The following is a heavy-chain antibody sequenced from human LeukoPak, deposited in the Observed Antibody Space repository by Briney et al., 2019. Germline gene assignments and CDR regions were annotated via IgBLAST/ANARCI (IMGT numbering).Heavy chain of an antibody. CDR2: INPNSGGT. CDR1: GCTFTGYY. D-gene: IGHD3-22*01. Sequence: ASVKVSCKASGCTFTGYYMHWVRQAPGQGLEWMGWINPNSGGTNYAQKFQGRVTMTRDTSISTAYIELSRLRSDDTAVYYCARNYYDSSGAIDYWGQGTLVTVSS. J-gene: IGHJ4*02. CDR3: ARNYYDSSGAIDY. V-gene: IGHV1-2*02.